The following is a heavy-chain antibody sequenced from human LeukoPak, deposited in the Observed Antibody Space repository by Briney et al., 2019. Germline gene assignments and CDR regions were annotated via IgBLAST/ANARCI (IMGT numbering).Heavy chain of an antibody. CDR2: ISAYNGNT. D-gene: IGHD2-21*02. Sequence: ASVKVSCKASGYTFTGYYMHWVRQAPGQGLEWMGWISAYNGNTNYAQKLQGRVTMTTDTSTSTAYMELRSLRSDDTAVYYCARDRPSPYCGGDCYFSERHDAFDIWGQGTMVTVSS. V-gene: IGHV1-18*04. J-gene: IGHJ3*02. CDR3: ARDRPSPYCGGDCYFSERHDAFDI. CDR1: GYTFTGYY.